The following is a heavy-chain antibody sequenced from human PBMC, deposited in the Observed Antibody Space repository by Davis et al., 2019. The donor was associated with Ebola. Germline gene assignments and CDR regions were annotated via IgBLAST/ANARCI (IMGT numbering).Heavy chain of an antibody. D-gene: IGHD6-19*01. V-gene: IGHV4-34*01. CDR3: ARARSGWDEIDAFDI. J-gene: IGHJ3*02. Sequence: MPSETLSLTCAVYGGSFSGYYWSWIRQPPGKGLEWIGEINHSGSTNYNPSLQSRVTISVDTSKNQFSLKLSSVTAADTAVYYCARARSGWDEIDAFDIWGQGTMVTVSS. CDR1: GGSFSGYY. CDR2: INHSGST.